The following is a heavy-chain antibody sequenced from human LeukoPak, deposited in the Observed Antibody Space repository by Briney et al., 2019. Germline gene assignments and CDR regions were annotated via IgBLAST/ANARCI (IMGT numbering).Heavy chain of an antibody. Sequence: SGPTLVKPTQTLTLTCTFSGFSLSTSGVGVGWIRQPPGKALEWLALIYWDDDKRYSPSLKSRLTITKDTSKNQVVLTMTNMDPVDTATYYCARGYCSGGSCYMAPNWFAPWGQETLVTVSS. J-gene: IGHJ5*02. CDR2: IYWDDDK. CDR1: GFSLSTSGVG. CDR3: ARGYCSGGSCYMAPNWFAP. V-gene: IGHV2-5*02. D-gene: IGHD2-15*01.